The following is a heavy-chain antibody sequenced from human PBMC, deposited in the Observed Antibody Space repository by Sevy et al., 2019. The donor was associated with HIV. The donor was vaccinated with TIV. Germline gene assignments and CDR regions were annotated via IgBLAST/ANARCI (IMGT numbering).Heavy chain of an antibody. J-gene: IGHJ5*02. Sequence: GGSLRLSCAASGFTFSSYSMNWVRQAPGKGLEWVSSISSSSSCIYYADSVKGRFTISRDNAKNSLYLQMNSLRAEDTAVYYCARDVGDYVGWFDPWGQGTLVTVSS. V-gene: IGHV3-21*01. CDR1: GFTFSSYS. CDR2: ISSSSSCI. D-gene: IGHD4-17*01. CDR3: ARDVGDYVGWFDP.